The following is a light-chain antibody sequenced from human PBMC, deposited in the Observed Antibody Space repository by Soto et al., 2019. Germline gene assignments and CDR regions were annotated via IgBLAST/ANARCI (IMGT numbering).Light chain of an antibody. V-gene: IGLV2-14*01. CDR1: SSDIGGYDY. CDR3: CSYTRTSNHYF. Sequence: QSVLTQPAYVSGSPGQSITISCTGTSSDIGGYDYVSWYQQRPGKAPKLMTYEVRYRPSGVSNRFSGSKSGNTASLTISGLQAEDEAVYYCCSYTRTSNHYFFGSGTKVTVL. CDR2: EVR. J-gene: IGLJ1*01.